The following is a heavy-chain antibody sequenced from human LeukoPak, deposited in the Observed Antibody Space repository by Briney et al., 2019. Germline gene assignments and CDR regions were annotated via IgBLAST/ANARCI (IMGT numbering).Heavy chain of an antibody. J-gene: IGHJ3*02. V-gene: IGHV3-23*01. CDR3: AKPESGRPVGGAFDI. Sequence: PGGSLRLSCAASGFTFSSYAMSWVRQAPGKGLEWVSAISGSGGSTYYADSVKGRFTISRDNSKNTLYLQMNSLRAEDTAVYYCAKPESGRPVGGAFDIWGQGTMVTVPS. D-gene: IGHD1-26*01. CDR2: ISGSGGST. CDR1: GFTFSSYA.